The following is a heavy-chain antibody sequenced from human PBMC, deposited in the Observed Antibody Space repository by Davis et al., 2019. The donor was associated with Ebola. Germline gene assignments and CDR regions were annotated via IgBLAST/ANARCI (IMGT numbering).Heavy chain of an antibody. D-gene: IGHD2-15*01. Sequence: GESLKISCAASGSTFSSYWMHWVRQAPGKGLVWVSRINGDGNTIGYADSVKGRFTASRDNSKNTLYLQMNGLRAEDTAVYYCARGDVSDIVVVAFYYYYGMDVWGKGTTVTVSS. CDR1: GSTFSSYW. V-gene: IGHV3-74*01. CDR2: INGDGNTI. CDR3: ARGDVSDIVVVAFYYYYGMDV. J-gene: IGHJ6*04.